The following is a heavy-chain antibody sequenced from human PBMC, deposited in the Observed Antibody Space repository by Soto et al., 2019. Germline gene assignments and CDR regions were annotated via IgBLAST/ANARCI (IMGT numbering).Heavy chain of an antibody. CDR2: INPNSGGT. CDR1: GYTFTANY. V-gene: IGHV1-2*04. D-gene: IGHD5-12*01. Sequence: EASVNVSCKASGYTFTANYLHWVRQAPGQGLEWMGWINPNSGGTNYAQKFQGWVTMTRDTSISTAYMELSRLRSDDTAVYYCARNPRGPDSGYDYYFDYWGQGTLVTVSS. CDR3: ARNPRGPDSGYDYYFDY. J-gene: IGHJ4*02.